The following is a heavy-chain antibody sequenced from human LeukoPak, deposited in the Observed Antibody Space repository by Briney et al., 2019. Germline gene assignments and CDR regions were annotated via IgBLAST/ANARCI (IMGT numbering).Heavy chain of an antibody. CDR2: ISPYNGNT. Sequence: GASVKVSCKASGYKFTNFGIGWVRQAPGQGLEYVGRISPYNGNTHFAQKVQGRVTMTTDTSTTTAYMELRSLTSDDTAVYYCARAGVPAAIPFDPWGQGTLVTVSS. V-gene: IGHV1-18*01. CDR3: ARAGVPAAIPFDP. CDR1: GYKFTNFG. J-gene: IGHJ5*02. D-gene: IGHD2-2*02.